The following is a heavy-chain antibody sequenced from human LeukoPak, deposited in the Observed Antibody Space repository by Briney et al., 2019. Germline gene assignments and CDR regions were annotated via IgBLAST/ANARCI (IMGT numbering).Heavy chain of an antibody. CDR2: IHSSGTT. D-gene: IGHD2-2*01. CDR3: GRLNLPAVSGAFDY. Sequence: PSETLSLTCTVSGGSISTYYWSWIRQPAGKGLEWIGRIHSSGTTHYNTSLRSRVTLSIDTSKNQFSLKLISVTDADTAVYYCGRLNLPAVSGAFDYWGQGTLVTVSS. V-gene: IGHV4-4*07. J-gene: IGHJ4*02. CDR1: GGSISTYY.